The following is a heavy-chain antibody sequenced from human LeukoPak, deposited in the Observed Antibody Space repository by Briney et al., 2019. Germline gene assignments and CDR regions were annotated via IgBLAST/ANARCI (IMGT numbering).Heavy chain of an antibody. J-gene: IGHJ4*02. CDR1: GFTFSSYW. CDR2: IRDDGSDK. D-gene: IGHD1-26*01. V-gene: IGHV3-7*01. Sequence: GGSLRLSCAASGFTFSSYWMTWVREAPGKGLEWMANIRDDGSDKYYVDSVKGRFTISRDNAQNTLLLQMDSLRVEDTAVYYCVRHTRRSPGDYWGQGTLVTVST. CDR3: VRHTRRSPGDY.